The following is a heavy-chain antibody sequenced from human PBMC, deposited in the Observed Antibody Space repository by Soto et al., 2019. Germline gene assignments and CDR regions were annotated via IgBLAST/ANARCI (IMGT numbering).Heavy chain of an antibody. V-gene: IGHV3-30-3*01. CDR1: GFTFSSYA. D-gene: IGHD5-18*01. J-gene: IGHJ5*02. CDR2: ISYDGSDK. Sequence: SLRLSCAASGFTFSSYAMHWVRQAPGKGLEWVALISYDGSDKDYADSVKGRFTISRDISKNTVYLQMDSLEVEDTAVYYCARDVDTTSHLNWFDPWGQGVMVTVSS. CDR3: ARDVDTTSHLNWFDP.